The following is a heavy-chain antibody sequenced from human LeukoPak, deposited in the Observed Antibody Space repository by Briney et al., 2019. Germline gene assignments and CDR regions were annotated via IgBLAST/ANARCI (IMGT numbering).Heavy chain of an antibody. V-gene: IGHV4-31*03. CDR1: GGSISSGGYY. J-gene: IGHJ3*02. CDR2: IYYSGST. CDR3: ARDKGSGDRAFDI. D-gene: IGHD3-10*01. Sequence: PSQTLSLTCTVSGGSISSGGYYWSWIRQHPGKGLEWIGYIYYSGSTYYNPSLKSRVTISVDTSKNQFSLKLSSVTAADTAVYYCARDKGSGDRAFDIWGQGTMVTVSS.